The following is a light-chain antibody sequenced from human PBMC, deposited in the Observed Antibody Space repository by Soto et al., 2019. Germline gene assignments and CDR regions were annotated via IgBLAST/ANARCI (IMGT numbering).Light chain of an antibody. CDR2: GAS. Sequence: EIVLTQSPATLSLSPGERATLSCRASQSVSSYLAWYQQKPGQAPRLLIYGASTRATDIPARFSGSGSGTKFTLTISSLQSADFAVYYCQHYNNWPITLGRGTRLEIK. J-gene: IGKJ5*01. CDR1: QSVSSY. V-gene: IGKV3-15*01. CDR3: QHYNNWPIT.